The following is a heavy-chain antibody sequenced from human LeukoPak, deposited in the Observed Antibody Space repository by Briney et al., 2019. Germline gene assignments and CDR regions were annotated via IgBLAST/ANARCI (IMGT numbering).Heavy chain of an antibody. CDR1: GYTFTSYD. CDR3: ARVYYDSSGPTQGSDY. D-gene: IGHD3-22*01. Sequence: ASVKVSCKASGYTFTSYDINWVRQATGQGLEWMGWMNPNSGNTGYAQKFQGRVTMTRNTSISTAYMELSSLRSEDTAVYYCARVYYDSSGPTQGSDYWGQGTLVTVSS. CDR2: MNPNSGNT. J-gene: IGHJ4*02. V-gene: IGHV1-8*01.